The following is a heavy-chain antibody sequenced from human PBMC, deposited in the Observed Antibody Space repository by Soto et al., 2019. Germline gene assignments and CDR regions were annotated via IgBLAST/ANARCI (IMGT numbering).Heavy chain of an antibody. CDR2: MNPNSGNT. Sequence: GASVKVSCKASGYTFTSYDINWVRQATGQGLEWTGWMNPNSGNTGYAQKFQGRVTMTRNTSISTAYMELSSLRSEDTAVYYCARSGYSSGWYIYWYFDLWGRGTLVTVSS. CDR3: ARSGYSSGWYIYWYFDL. J-gene: IGHJ2*01. V-gene: IGHV1-8*01. D-gene: IGHD6-19*01. CDR1: GYTFTSYD.